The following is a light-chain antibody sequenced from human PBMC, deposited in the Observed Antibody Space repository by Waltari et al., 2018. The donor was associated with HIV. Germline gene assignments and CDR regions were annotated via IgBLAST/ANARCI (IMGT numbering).Light chain of an antibody. CDR1: SLRPYY. V-gene: IGLV3-19*01. Sequence: SSDLTQDPGVSVALGQTVRITCQGDSLRPYYAAWYQQKPGQAPILVVYGTNNRPAGVPDRFSGSTSGNTASLTITGAQAVDEADYYCGSRDSSGYSFAFGPGTKVTVL. CDR3: GSRDSSGYSFA. J-gene: IGLJ1*01. CDR2: GTN.